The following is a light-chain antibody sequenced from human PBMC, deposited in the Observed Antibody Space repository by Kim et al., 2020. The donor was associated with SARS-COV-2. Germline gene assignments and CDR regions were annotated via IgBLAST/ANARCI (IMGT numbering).Light chain of an antibody. V-gene: IGLV6-57*03. CDR1: RGSIDDNY. J-gene: IGLJ2*01. CDR3: QSYNRDNVI. CDR2: EDD. Sequence: GKTVTCSCTRSRGSIDDNYVQWYQQRPGGVPTTVIYEDDQRPSGVSDRFSGSIDNSSNSASLTISGLRTEDEADYYCQSYNRDNVIFGGGTQLTVL.